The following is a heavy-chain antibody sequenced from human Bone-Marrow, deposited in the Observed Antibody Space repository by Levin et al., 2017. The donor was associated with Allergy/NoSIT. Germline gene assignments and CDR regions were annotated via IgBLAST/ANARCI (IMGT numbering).Heavy chain of an antibody. V-gene: IGHV2-26*01. D-gene: IGHD3-3*01. CDR3: ARAVFGVVIIGYYYDYMDV. J-gene: IGHJ6*03. CDR1: GFSLSNARMG. Sequence: SGPTLVKPTETLTLTCTVSGFSLSNARMGVSWIRQPPGKALEWLAHIFSNDEKSYSTSLKSRLTISKDTSKSQVVLTMANMDPVDTATYYCARAVFGVVIIGYYYDYMDVWGKGTTVTVSS. CDR2: IFSNDEK.